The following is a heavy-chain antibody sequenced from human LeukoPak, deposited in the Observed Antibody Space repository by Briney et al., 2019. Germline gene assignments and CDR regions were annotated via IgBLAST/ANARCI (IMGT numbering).Heavy chain of an antibody. J-gene: IGHJ4*02. D-gene: IGHD3-3*01. CDR1: GFTFSSYW. CDR3: ASHPTRDYDFRSGYSRPYYFDY. Sequence: GGSLRLSCAASGFTFSSYWMSWVRQAPGKGLEWVANIKQDGSEKYYVDSVKGRFAISRDNAKNSLYLQMNSLRAEDTAVYYCASHPTRDYDFRSGYSRPYYFDYWGQGTLVTVSS. CDR2: IKQDGSEK. V-gene: IGHV3-7*03.